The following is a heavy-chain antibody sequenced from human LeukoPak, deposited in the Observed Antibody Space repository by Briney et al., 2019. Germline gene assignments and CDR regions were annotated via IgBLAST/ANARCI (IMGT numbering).Heavy chain of an antibody. CDR1: GYSFTSYW. Sequence: PGESLKISCKGSGYSFTSYWIGWVRQMPGKGLEWMGIIYPGDSDTRYSPSFQGQVTISADKSISTAYLQWSSLKASDTAMYYCARHSPHLGDGYNFVDYWGQGTLVTVSS. CDR3: ARHSPHLGDGYNFVDY. D-gene: IGHD5-24*01. V-gene: IGHV5-51*01. CDR2: IYPGDSDT. J-gene: IGHJ4*02.